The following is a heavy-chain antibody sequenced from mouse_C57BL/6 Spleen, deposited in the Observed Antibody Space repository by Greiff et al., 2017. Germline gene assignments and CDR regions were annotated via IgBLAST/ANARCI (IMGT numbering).Heavy chain of an antibody. D-gene: IGHD4-1*01. Sequence: QVQLQQSGAELVKPGASVKLSCTASGYTFTSYWMHWVKQRPGRGLGWIGRIDPNSGGTKYNVKFKSKATLTVDKPSSTAYMQLSSLTAEDSAVYYCAIEKELTFAYWGQGTLVTVSA. CDR3: AIEKELTFAY. CDR2: IDPNSGGT. J-gene: IGHJ3*01. V-gene: IGHV1-72*01. CDR1: GYTFTSYW.